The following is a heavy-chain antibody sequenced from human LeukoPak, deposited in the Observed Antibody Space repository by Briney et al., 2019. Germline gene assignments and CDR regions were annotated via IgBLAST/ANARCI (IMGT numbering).Heavy chain of an antibody. CDR1: GGSFSGYY. CDR2: INHSGST. Sequence: SETLSLTCAVYGGSFSGYYWSWIRQPPGKGLEWIGEINHSGSTNYNPSLKSRVTISVDTSKNQFSLKLSSVTAADTAVYYCARGGYSYGDYWGQGTLVTVSS. D-gene: IGHD5-18*01. CDR3: ARGGYSYGDY. V-gene: IGHV4-34*01. J-gene: IGHJ4*02.